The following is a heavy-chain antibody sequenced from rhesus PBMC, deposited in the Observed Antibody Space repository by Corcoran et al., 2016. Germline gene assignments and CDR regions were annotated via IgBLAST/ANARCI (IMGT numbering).Heavy chain of an antibody. V-gene: IGHV4S7*01. J-gene: IGHJ5-1*01. CDR1: GGFLSASYF. CDR3: AREHDV. CDR2: ISGGVGST. Sequence: QLQLQESGPGLVKPSETLSLTCLVSGGFLSASYFWNWVRQPPGKGLEWLGNISGGVGSTFYNPSLKSRLTISKDMSKNQFFLKLNSVTAADTAFYFCAREHDVWGPGVLVTVSP.